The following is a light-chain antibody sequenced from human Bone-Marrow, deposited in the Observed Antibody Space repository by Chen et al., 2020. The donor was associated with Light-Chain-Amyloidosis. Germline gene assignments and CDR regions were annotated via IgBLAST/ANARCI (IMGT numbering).Light chain of an antibody. V-gene: IGLV1-44*01. CDR1: SSNIGGNP. CDR2: SNN. Sequence: QSVLTQPPSASGTPGQRVPISCSGSSSNIGGNPVNWYHQLPGTAPKLLVYSNNQRPSGVPDRCSGSKSGTSASLAISGLQSEDEADYYCAAYDDSLNGVVFGGGTKLTVL. CDR3: AAYDDSLNGVV. J-gene: IGLJ2*01.